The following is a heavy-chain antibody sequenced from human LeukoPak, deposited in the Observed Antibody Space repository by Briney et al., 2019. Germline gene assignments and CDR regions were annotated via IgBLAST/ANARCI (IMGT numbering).Heavy chain of an antibody. CDR2: ISGSGDNT. Sequence: GGSLRLSCAASGFTFSGYAMSWVRQVPGRGLHWVSVISGSGDNTYYADSAKGRFTISSDNFKNMLYLQMDRLRAEDTAVYYCAKWKYSNSGIDDYWGQGTLVTVSS. J-gene: IGHJ4*02. D-gene: IGHD6-6*01. V-gene: IGHV3-23*01. CDR3: AKWKYSNSGIDDY. CDR1: GFTFSGYA.